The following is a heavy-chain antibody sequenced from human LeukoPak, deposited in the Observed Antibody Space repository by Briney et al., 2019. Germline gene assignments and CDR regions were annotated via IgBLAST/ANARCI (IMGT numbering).Heavy chain of an antibody. V-gene: IGHV1-2*02. D-gene: IGHD2-2*01. Sequence: ASVKVSCKASGYTFTDYYMHWVRQAPGQGCEWMGWINPNDGDTNYAQKFQGRVTMTRDTSISTAHMEVSRLRSDDTAVYYCARANFLYCSSSTCLFDYWGQGTLVIV. CDR1: GYTFTDYY. CDR3: ARANFLYCSSSTCLFDY. J-gene: IGHJ4*02. CDR2: INPNDGDT.